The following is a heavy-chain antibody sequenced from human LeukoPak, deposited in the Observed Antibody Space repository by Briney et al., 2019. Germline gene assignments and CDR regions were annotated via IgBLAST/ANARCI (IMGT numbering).Heavy chain of an antibody. Sequence: SETLSLTCTVSGGSISSYYWSWIRQPPGKGLELIGYIYYSGSASHNPSLKSRITMSVDTSKNQFSLNLSSVTAADTAVYYCARDRGQTGSYDAFDIWGQGTMVTVSS. D-gene: IGHD1-14*01. J-gene: IGHJ3*02. CDR1: GGSISSYY. V-gene: IGHV4-59*01. CDR3: ARDRGQTGSYDAFDI. CDR2: IYYSGSA.